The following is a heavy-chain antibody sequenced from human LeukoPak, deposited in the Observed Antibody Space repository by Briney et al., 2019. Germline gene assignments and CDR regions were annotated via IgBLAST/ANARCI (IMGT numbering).Heavy chain of an antibody. J-gene: IGHJ4*02. CDR1: GFTFSSYA. D-gene: IGHD3-10*01. Sequence: GGSLRLSCAASGFTFSSYAMHWVRQAPGKGLEWVAVISYDGSNKYYADSVKGRLTISRDNSKNTLYLQMNSLRDEDTAAYYCAKSFGSGSGNFDYWGQGTLVTVSS. CDR2: ISYDGSNK. V-gene: IGHV3-30-3*02. CDR3: AKSFGSGSGNFDY.